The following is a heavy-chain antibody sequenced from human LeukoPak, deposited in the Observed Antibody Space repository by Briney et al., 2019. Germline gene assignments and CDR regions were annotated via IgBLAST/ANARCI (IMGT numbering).Heavy chain of an antibody. V-gene: IGHV3-7*04. CDR1: GFTFSIYW. CDR2: IKQDGSEK. D-gene: IGHD3-22*01. CDR3: AGIYYNCSCYRLFVY. J-gene: IGHJ4*02. Sequence: GGSLRLSCAASGFTFSIYWMSWVRQAPGKGLEWVANIKQDGSEKYYVDSVKGRFTISRDNAKNSLYLQMNSLRAEDTAVYYCAGIYYNCSCYRLFVYWGQGILVTVSS.